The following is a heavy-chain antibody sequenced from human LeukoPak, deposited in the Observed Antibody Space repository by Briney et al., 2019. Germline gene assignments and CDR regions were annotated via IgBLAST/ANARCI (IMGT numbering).Heavy chain of an antibody. J-gene: IGHJ4*02. CDR3: AKDYDSSGYPATFDY. V-gene: IGHV3-23*01. CDR2: ISGSGGST. CDR1: GFTFSSYA. D-gene: IGHD3-22*01. Sequence: PGGSLRLSCAASGFTFSSYAMSWVRQAPGKGLEWVSAISGSGGSTYYADSVKGRFAISRDNSKNTLYLQMNSLRAEDTALYYCAKDYDSSGYPATFDYWGQGTLVTVSS.